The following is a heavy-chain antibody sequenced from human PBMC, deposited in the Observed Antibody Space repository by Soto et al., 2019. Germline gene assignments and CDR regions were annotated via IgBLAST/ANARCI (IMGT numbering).Heavy chain of an antibody. CDR3: ARAIAAAGTPWSTYYYYYYYMDV. CDR2: ISSSGSTI. J-gene: IGHJ6*03. D-gene: IGHD6-13*01. V-gene: IGHV3-11*01. Sequence: QVQLVESGGGLVKPGGSLRLSCAASGFTFSDYYMSWIRQAPGKGLEWVSYISSSGSTIYYADSVKGRFTISRDNAKNSLYLQMNSLRAEETAVYYCARAIAAAGTPWSTYYYYYYYMDVWGKGTTVTVSS. CDR1: GFTFSDYY.